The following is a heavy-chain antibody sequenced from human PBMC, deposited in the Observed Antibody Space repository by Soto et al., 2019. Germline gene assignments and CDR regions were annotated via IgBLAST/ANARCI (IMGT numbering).Heavy chain of an antibody. D-gene: IGHD3-10*01. CDR1: GGSVRRGNYY. CDR3: ARADYATGSYYPDY. CDR2: ISNSGRT. J-gene: IGHJ4*02. V-gene: IGHV4-31*03. Sequence: QVQLQESGPGLVKPSQTLSLTCTVSGGSVRRGNYYWSWIRQFPGKGLEGIGYISNSGRTHYNPSLRSRITILVDTSKNQFFLELRSVTAADTALYYCARADYATGSYYPDYWGQGTLVTVSS.